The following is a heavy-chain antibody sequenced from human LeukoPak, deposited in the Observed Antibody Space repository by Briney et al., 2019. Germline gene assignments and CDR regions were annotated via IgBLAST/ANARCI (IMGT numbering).Heavy chain of an antibody. CDR2: ISSTSTYI. V-gene: IGHV3-21*01. D-gene: IGHD5-18*01. J-gene: IGHJ4*02. CDR1: GFTFSSYS. Sequence: GGSLRLSCAASGFTFSSYSMNWVRQAPGKGLGWVSSISSTSTYIYSADSVKGRSTISRDNAKNPLYLQMNSLRAEDTALYYCARGRYSYGYYFDYWGQGTLVTVSS. CDR3: ARGRYSYGYYFDY.